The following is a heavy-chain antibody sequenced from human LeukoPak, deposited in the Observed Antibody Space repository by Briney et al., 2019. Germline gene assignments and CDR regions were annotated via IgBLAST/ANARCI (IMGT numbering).Heavy chain of an antibody. J-gene: IGHJ4*02. CDR2: INWNGGST. CDR1: GFTFDDYA. V-gene: IGHV3-20*04. D-gene: IGHD6-19*01. Sequence: PGGSLRLSCAASGFTFDDYAMNWVRQAPGKGLEWVSGINWNGGSTGHADSVKGRFTISRDNAKNSLYLQMNSLRAEDTALYYCAKDHGSSGWYDYWGQGTLVTVSS. CDR3: AKDHGSSGWYDY.